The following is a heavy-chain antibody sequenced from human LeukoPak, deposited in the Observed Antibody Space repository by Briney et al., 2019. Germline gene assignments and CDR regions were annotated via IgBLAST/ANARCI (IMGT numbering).Heavy chain of an antibody. D-gene: IGHD6-13*01. CDR3: ARSVYGQSSSSGY. CDR2: INHSGST. J-gene: IGHJ4*02. V-gene: IGHV4-34*01. Sequence: IRQPXXKGLEWIXEINHSGSTNYNPSLKSRVTISVDTSKTQFSLKLSSVTAADTAVYYCARSVYGQSSSSGYWGQGTLVTVSS.